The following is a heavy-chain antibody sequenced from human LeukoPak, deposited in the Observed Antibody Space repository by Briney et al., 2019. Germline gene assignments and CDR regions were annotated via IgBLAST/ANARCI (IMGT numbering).Heavy chain of an antibody. CDR3: ARGFYYLDY. J-gene: IGHJ4*02. Sequence: SETLSLTCAVPGGSFSGYYWSWIRQPPGKGLEWIGEINHSGSTNYNPSLKSRVTISVDTSKNQFSLKLSSVTAADTAVYYCARGFYYLDYWGQGTLVTVSS. V-gene: IGHV4-34*01. CDR2: INHSGST. CDR1: GGSFSGYY.